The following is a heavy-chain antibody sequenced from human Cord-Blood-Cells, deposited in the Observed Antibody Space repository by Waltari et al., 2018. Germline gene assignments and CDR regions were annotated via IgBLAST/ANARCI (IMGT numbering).Heavy chain of an antibody. CDR3: ATRLQYYYYYGMDV. CDR2: FEPEDGET. CDR1: GYTLTELS. Sequence: QVQLVQSGAEVKKPGASVKVSCKVSGYTLTELSMHWVRQAPGKGLEVMGGFEPEDGETIYAQKFQGRVTMTEDTSTDTAYMELSSLRSEDTAVYYCATRLQYYYYYGMDVWGQGTTVTVSS. D-gene: IGHD4-4*01. J-gene: IGHJ6*02. V-gene: IGHV1-24*01.